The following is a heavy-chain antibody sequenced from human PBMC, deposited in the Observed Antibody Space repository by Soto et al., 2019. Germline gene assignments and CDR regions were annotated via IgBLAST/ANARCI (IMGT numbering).Heavy chain of an antibody. CDR1: GFTFSNFW. Sequence: EVQVMESGGGLVQPGGSLRLSCAASGFTFSNFWMTWVRQAPGEGLEWVANINKDGTEKNYVDSVKGRFTISRDNANNSLYLQMNSLRVEDTAVYYCARDGSNWNDFDYWGQGTLVTVSS. D-gene: IGHD1-20*01. CDR3: ARDGSNWNDFDY. V-gene: IGHV3-7*03. CDR2: INKDGTEK. J-gene: IGHJ4*02.